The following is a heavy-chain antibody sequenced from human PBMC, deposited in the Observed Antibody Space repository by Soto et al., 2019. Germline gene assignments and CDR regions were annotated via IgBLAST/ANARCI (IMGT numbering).Heavy chain of an antibody. J-gene: IGHJ4*02. CDR3: ARVGSYFFGFDY. CDR2: ISAYNGDT. D-gene: IGHD1-26*01. V-gene: IGHV1-18*01. CDR1: GYTFTSYG. Sequence: QVQLVQSGAEVKKPGASVKVSCKASGYTFTSYGLSWVRQAPGQGLEWMGWISAYNGDTNYAQKFQGRVTVTTDTSTSIAYIELRSLRSDDTAVYYCARVGSYFFGFDYWGQGTLVTVSS.